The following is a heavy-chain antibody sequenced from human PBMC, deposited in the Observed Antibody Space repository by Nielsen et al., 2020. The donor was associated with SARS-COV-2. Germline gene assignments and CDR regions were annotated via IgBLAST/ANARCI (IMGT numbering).Heavy chain of an antibody. D-gene: IGHD3-22*01. CDR1: GGSISSYY. V-gene: IGHV4-59*08. CDR3: ARDSSGYYGSRWYFDL. J-gene: IGHJ2*01. CDR2: IYYSGGT. Sequence: SETLSLTCTVSGGSISSYYWSWIRQPPGKGLEWIGYIYYSGGTNYNPSLKSRVTISVDTSKNQFSLKLSSVTAADTAVYYCARDSSGYYGSRWYFDLWGRGTLVTVSS.